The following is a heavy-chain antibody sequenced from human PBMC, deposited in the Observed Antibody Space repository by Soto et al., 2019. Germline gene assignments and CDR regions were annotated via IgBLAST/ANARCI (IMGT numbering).Heavy chain of an antibody. CDR3: AREYSSWGYNWFDP. V-gene: IGHV3-48*01. CDR1: GFTFSSYS. CDR2: ISSSSSTI. J-gene: IGHJ5*02. D-gene: IGHD6-13*01. Sequence: EVQLAESGGGLVQPGGSLRLSCAASGFTFSSYSMNWVRQAPGKGLEWVSYISSSSSTIFYADSVKGRFTISRDNAKNSLYLQMNSLRAEDTAVYYCAREYSSWGYNWFDPWGQGTLVTVSS.